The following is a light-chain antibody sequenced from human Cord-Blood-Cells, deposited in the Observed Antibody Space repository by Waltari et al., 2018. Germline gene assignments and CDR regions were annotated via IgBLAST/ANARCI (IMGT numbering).Light chain of an antibody. CDR2: KVS. CDR1: QSLVHSDGNTY. Sequence: DVVMTQSPLSLPVTLGQPASISCRSSQSLVHSDGNTYLNWFQQRPGQSPRRLIYKVSNRDSGVPDRFSGSVSGTDFTLKISRVEAEDVGVYYCMQGTHWPPITFGQGTRLEIK. J-gene: IGKJ5*01. CDR3: MQGTHWPPIT. V-gene: IGKV2-30*02.